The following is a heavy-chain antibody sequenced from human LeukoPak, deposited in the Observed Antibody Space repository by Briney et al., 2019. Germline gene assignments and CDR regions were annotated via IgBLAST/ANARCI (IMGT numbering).Heavy chain of an antibody. V-gene: IGHV3-21*01. CDR2: ISSSSSYI. D-gene: IGHD2-21*01. CDR1: GFTFSSYS. Sequence: PGGSLRLSCAASGFTFSSYSMNWVRQAPGKGLEWVSSISSSSSYIYYADSVKGRFTISRDNAKNSLYLQMNSLRAEDTAVYYCARDADDPIGKLIATHHNYYYYMDVWGKGTTVTVSS. J-gene: IGHJ6*03. CDR3: ARDADDPIGKLIATHHNYYYYMDV.